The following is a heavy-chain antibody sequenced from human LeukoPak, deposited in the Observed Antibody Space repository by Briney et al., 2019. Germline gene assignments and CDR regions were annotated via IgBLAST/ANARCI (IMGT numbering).Heavy chain of an antibody. D-gene: IGHD6-13*01. CDR2: ISAYNGNT. CDR3: ARGGAAAGTSRFSWFDP. J-gene: IGHJ5*02. CDR1: GYTFTSYG. Sequence: GASVKVSCKASGYTFTSYGISWVRQAPGQGLEWMGWISAYNGNTNYAQKLQGRVTMTTDTPTSTAYMELRSLRSDDTAVYYCARGGAAAGTSRFSWFDPWGQGTLVTVSS. V-gene: IGHV1-18*01.